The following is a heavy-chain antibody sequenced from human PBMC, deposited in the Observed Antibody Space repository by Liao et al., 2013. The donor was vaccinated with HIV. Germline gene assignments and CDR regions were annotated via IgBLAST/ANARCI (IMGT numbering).Heavy chain of an antibody. D-gene: IGHD6-6*01. CDR3: ARAVYSSASGWFDP. V-gene: IGHV4-34*01. Sequence: QLQQWGAGLLKPSETLSLTCAVYGGSFKEYYWTWIRQSPGTGLEWIGEIDYYGGTNYNPSLKSRVTISVDTSKNQFSLKLSSVTAADTGVYYCARAVYSSASGWFDPWGQGTLVTVSS. CDR1: GGSFKEYY. J-gene: IGHJ5*02. CDR2: IDYYGGT.